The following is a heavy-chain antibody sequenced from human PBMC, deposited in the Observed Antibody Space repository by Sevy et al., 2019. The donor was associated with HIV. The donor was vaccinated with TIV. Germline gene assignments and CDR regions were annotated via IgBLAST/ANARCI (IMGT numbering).Heavy chain of an antibody. CDR1: GYTFTGYY. CDR3: ARVGVSAPVTSDAFDI. J-gene: IGHJ3*02. CDR2: INPNSGGT. Sequence: ASVKVSCKASGYTFTGYYMHWVRQAPGQGLEWMGWINPNSGGTNYAQKFQGRVTMTRDTSISIAYMELSRLRSDDTAVYYCARVGVSAPVTSDAFDIWGQGTMVTVSS. V-gene: IGHV1-2*02. D-gene: IGHD2-2*01.